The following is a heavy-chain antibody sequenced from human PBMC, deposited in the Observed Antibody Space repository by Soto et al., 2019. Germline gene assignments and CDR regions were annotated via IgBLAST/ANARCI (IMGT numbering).Heavy chain of an antibody. Sequence: GGSLRLSCSASGFTFSSYSMNWVRQAPGKELEWLSYISVSGNTMYYADSVKGRFTIARDNAQKTLYLQLNNLIDDDTAVYYCGKGDDYFDYWGQGTLVNVSS. CDR2: ISVSGNTM. V-gene: IGHV3-48*02. CDR3: GKGDDYFDY. J-gene: IGHJ4*02. CDR1: GFTFSSYS.